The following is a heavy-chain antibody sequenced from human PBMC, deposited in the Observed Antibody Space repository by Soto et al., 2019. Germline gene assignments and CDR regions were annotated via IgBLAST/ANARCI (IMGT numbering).Heavy chain of an antibody. V-gene: IGHV3-7*01. CDR3: ARDSPRLFDY. CDR1: GFTFSNYW. Sequence: EVQLVESGGGLVQPGGSLRLSCAASGFTFSNYWMSWVRQTPGKGLEWVANIKQDGSEKYYVDSVKGRFTISRDNAKNSLYLQMNSLRAEDAAVYFCARDSPRLFDYWGLGTLVTVSS. CDR2: IKQDGSEK. J-gene: IGHJ4*02.